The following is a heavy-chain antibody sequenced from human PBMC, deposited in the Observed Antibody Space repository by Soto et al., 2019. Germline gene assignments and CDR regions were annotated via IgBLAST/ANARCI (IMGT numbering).Heavy chain of an antibody. CDR1: GGSISSGGNY. D-gene: IGHD3-10*01. J-gene: IGHJ6*02. V-gene: IGHV4-31*11. CDR2: IYYSGST. CDR3: ARARMVRGVIYYDGMDV. Sequence: QVQLQESGPGLVKSSQTLSLTCAVSGGSISSGGNYWSWIRQHPGKGLEWIGYIYYSGSTYYNPSLKSRVTTSVDPSKNQFSLKLNSVTAADTAVYYCARARMVRGVIYYDGMDVWGQGTTVTVSS.